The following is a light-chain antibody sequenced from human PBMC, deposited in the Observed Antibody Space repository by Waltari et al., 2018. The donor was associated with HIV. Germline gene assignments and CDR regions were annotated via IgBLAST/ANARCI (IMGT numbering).Light chain of an antibody. V-gene: IGLV1-47*01. CDR1: TTY. CDR3: ATWGDNLSGPVV. Sequence: QSVLTQPPSASGTPGQRVTISCSGTTTYVHWYQQLPGAAPKLLIYRNNQRPSGVPARFSGSKSGTSASRAISGLRSEDEAEYFCATWGDNLSGPVVFGGGTKLTVL. CDR2: RNN. J-gene: IGLJ3*02.